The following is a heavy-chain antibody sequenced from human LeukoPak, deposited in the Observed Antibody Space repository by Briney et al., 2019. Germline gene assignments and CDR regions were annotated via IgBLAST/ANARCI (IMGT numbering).Heavy chain of an antibody. D-gene: IGHD1-26*01. CDR1: GGSISSYY. V-gene: IGHV4-4*07. CDR2: IYTSGST. CDR3: ARDGQVGAIDYFGY. Sequence: SETLSLTCTVSGGSISSYYWSWIRQPAGKGLEWIGRIYTSGSTNYNPSLKSRVTMSVDTSKNQFSLKLSSVTAADTAVYYCARDGQVGAIDYFGYWGQGTLVTVSS. J-gene: IGHJ4*02.